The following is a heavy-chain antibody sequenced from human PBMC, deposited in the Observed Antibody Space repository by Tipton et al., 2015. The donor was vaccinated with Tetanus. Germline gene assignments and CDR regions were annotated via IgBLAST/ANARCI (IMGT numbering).Heavy chain of an antibody. J-gene: IGHJ6*02. V-gene: IGHV2-5*01. Sequence: LVKPTQTLTLTCTFSGFSLSTSGVGVGWIRQPPGKALEWLALIYWNDDKRYSPSLQSRLTITKDTSKNQVVLTMTNMDPVDTATYYCARTCETYYYDSSGYNYYGMDVWGQGTTVTVSS. CDR3: ARTCETYYYDSSGYNYYGMDV. D-gene: IGHD3-22*01. CDR2: IYWNDDK. CDR1: GFSLSTSGVG.